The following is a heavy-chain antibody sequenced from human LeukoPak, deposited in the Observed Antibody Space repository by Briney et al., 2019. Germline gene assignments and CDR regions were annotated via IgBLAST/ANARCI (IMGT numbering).Heavy chain of an antibody. CDR3: ASSPYDSSGYYSDWFDP. V-gene: IGHV4-34*01. D-gene: IGHD3-22*01. CDR2: INHSGST. Sequence: SENLSRNCAGYGGSFSGYYWSWIRQPPGKGREWMGEINHSGSTNHNPSLKSRVTISVDTSKNQFSLKLSSVTAADTAVYYCASSPYDSSGYYSDWFDPWGQGTLVTVSS. CDR1: GGSFSGYY. J-gene: IGHJ5*02.